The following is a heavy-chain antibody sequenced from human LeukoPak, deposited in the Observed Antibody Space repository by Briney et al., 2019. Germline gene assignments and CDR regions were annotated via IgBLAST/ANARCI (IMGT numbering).Heavy chain of an antibody. CDR3: ARVRPTTYSSGYYYVDY. J-gene: IGHJ4*02. CDR1: GYTFTGYF. Sequence: ASVKVSCKASGYTFTGYFMHWVRQAPGQGLEWVGWINPNSGGTNYAQKLQGRVTMTTDTSTSTAYMELRSLRSDDTAVYYCARVRPTTYSSGYYYVDYWGQGTLVTVSS. V-gene: IGHV1-2*02. CDR2: INPNSGGT. D-gene: IGHD3-22*01.